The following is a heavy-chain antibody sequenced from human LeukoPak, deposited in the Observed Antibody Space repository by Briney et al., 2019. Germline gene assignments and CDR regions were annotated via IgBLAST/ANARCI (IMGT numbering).Heavy chain of an antibody. J-gene: IGHJ6*03. V-gene: IGHV3-64*04. CDR1: GFTFSNYA. D-gene: IGHD3-10*01. Sequence: GGSLRLSCAASGFTFSNYAIHWVRQAPGKGLECVSAISSIEGRIYYANSVKGRFTISRDNAKNLLYLQMNSLRAEDTAVYFCARDRLTMVRGVIKFPGYYYYYMDVWGKGTTVTISS. CDR2: ISSIEGRI. CDR3: ARDRLTMVRGVIKFPGYYYYYMDV.